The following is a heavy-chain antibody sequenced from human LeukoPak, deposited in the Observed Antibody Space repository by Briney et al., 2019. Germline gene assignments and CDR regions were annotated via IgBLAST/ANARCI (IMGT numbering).Heavy chain of an antibody. J-gene: IGHJ3*02. CDR1: LGSISSYY. CDR3: ARIGYSSRPRNAFDI. D-gene: IGHD2-21*01. V-gene: IGHV4-59*01. CDR2: IYYSGST. Sequence: SETLSLTCTVSLGSISSYYWSWIRQPPGKGLEWIGCIYYSGSTNYNPSLKSRVTISVDTSKNQFSLKLSSVTAADTAVYYCARIGYSSRPRNAFDIWGQGTMVTVSS.